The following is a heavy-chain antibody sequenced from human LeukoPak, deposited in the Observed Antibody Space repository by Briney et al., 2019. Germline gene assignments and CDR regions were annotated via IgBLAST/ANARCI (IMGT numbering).Heavy chain of an antibody. J-gene: IGHJ4*02. Sequence: GGSLRRSCAASGFTVSSNYMSWVRQAPGKGLEWVSVIYSGGNTYYADSVKGRFTISRDSSKNTLYLQMNSLRAEDTAVYYCARGRRYFHYWGQGTIVTVSS. CDR1: GFTVSSNY. D-gene: IGHD3-9*01. CDR2: IYSGGNT. V-gene: IGHV3-53*01. CDR3: ARGRRYFHY.